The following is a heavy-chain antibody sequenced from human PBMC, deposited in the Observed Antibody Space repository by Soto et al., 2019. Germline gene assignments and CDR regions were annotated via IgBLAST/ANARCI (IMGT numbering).Heavy chain of an antibody. Sequence: QVQLVESGGGVVQPGRSLRLSCAASGFPFSSYGMHWVRQVPGNGLEWAAVISDDGSKEWYADSVKGRFIISRDNSENTLALQMYSLRAEYTAVYYWAKDLYRLSHHEGADSWGQGTLVTVSS. J-gene: IGHJ4*02. CDR2: ISDDGSKE. V-gene: IGHV3-30*18. CDR1: GFPFSSYG. CDR3: AKDLYRLSHHEGADS. D-gene: IGHD4-4*01.